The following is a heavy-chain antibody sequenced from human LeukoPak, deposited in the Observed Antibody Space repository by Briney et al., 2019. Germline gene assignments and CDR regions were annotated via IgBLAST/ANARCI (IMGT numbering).Heavy chain of an antibody. CDR1: GGSFSGYH. J-gene: IGHJ5*02. Sequence: SETLSLTCAVYGGSFSGYHWSWIRQPPGKGLEWIGEINHSGSTNYNPSLKSRVTISVDTSKNQFSLKLSSVTAADTAVYYCARASTTTVVTHNWFDPWGQGTLVTVSS. D-gene: IGHD4-23*01. V-gene: IGHV4-34*01. CDR3: ARASTTTVVTHNWFDP. CDR2: INHSGST.